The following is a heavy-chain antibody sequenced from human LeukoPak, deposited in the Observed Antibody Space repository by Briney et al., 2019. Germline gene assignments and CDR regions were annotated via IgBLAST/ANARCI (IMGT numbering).Heavy chain of an antibody. D-gene: IGHD4-17*01. V-gene: IGHV3-20*04. CDR3: ARSGGDYNFYYYYTDV. CDR1: GSKFDDFG. J-gene: IGHJ6*03. CDR2: LNWKGDNT. Sequence: GGSLRLSCAASGSKFDDFGMGWVRQAPGKGLEWVSGLNWKGDNTGYADSVKGRFTISRDNDKNSLYLQMNSLRAEDTALYYCARSGGDYNFYYYYTDVWGKGTTVTVSS.